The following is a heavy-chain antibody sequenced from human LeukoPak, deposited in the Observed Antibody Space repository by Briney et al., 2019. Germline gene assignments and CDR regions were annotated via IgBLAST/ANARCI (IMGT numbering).Heavy chain of an antibody. D-gene: IGHD6-13*01. V-gene: IGHV3-53*01. CDR2: IYSGGST. CDR3: ARDQYSSSWYGDY. CDR1: GFTVSSNY. J-gene: IGHJ4*02. Sequence: SGGSLRLSCAASGFTVSSNYMSWVRQAPGKGLEWVSVIYSGGSTYYADSVKGRFTISRDNSKNTLYLQMNSLRAEDTAVHYCARDQYSSSWYGDYWGQGTLVTVSS.